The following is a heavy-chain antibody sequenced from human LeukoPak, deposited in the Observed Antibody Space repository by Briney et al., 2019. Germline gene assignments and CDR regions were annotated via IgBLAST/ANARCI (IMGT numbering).Heavy chain of an antibody. D-gene: IGHD5-12*01. CDR1: GGSLSSYY. Sequence: SETLSLTCTVSGGSLSSYYWSWIRQPAGKGLEWIGRIYTSGSTNYNPSLKSRVTMSVDTSKNQFSLKLSSVTAADTAVYYCAREVPDGYNKKRLYYFDYWGQGTLVTVSS. CDR3: AREVPDGYNKKRLYYFDY. J-gene: IGHJ4*02. CDR2: IYTSGST. V-gene: IGHV4-4*07.